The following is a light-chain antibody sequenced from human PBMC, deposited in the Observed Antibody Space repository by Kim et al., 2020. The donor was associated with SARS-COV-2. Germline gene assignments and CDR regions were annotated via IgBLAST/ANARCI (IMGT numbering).Light chain of an antibody. J-gene: IGKJ4*01. CDR3: QQRHTTPLT. CDR1: QSIPSNY. CDR2: DVS. V-gene: IGKV3D-20*02. Sequence: EIVLTQSPGTMSLSPGERATLSCRASQSIPSNYLAWYQQKPGQAPRLVISDVSSRATGIPDRFSGSGSGTDFTLSISRLEPEDFAVYYCQQRHTTPLTCCGVTKVAIK.